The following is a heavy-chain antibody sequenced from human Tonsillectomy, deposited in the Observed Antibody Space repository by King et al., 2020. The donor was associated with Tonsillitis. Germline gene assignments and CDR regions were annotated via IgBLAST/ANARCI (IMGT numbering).Heavy chain of an antibody. D-gene: IGHD7-27*01. CDR3: ARAVPNWGRAYYSGMDV. Sequence: EVQLVESGGGLVQPGGSLRLSCAASGFTFSNYDMHWVRQATGKGLEWVSAIGTAGDTYYPGSVKGRFTISRENAKNSLYLQMNSLRAGDTAVYYCARAVPNWGRAYYSGMDVWGQGTTVTVSS. CDR1: GFTFSNYD. J-gene: IGHJ6*02. CDR2: IGTAGDT. V-gene: IGHV3-13*01.